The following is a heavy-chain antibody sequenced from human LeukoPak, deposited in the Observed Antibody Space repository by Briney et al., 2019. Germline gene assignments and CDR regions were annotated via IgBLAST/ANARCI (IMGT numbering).Heavy chain of an antibody. CDR1: GGSISSYY. CDR2: IYYSGST. D-gene: IGHD4-17*01. J-gene: IGHJ3*02. CDR3: ARETTEDAFDI. V-gene: IGHV4-59*01. Sequence: SETLSLTCTVSGGSISSYYWSWIRQPPGKGLEWIGYIYYSGSTNYNPSLKSRVTISVDTSKNQFSLKLSSVTAADTAVYYCARETTEDAFDIWGQGTMVTVSS.